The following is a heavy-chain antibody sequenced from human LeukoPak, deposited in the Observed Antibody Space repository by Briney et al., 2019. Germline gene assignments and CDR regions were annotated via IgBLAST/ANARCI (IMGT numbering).Heavy chain of an antibody. J-gene: IGHJ4*02. V-gene: IGHV5-51*01. CDR2: IYPGDSDT. CDR3: ARHRVVAAADHFDY. Sequence: LGESLKISCKASGYSFTSYWIGWVRQMPGKGLEWMMIIYPGDSDTRYSPSFQGQVTISADKSINTVYLQWSSLKASDTAMYYCARHRVVAAADHFDYWGQGTLVTVSS. CDR1: GYSFTSYW. D-gene: IGHD6-13*01.